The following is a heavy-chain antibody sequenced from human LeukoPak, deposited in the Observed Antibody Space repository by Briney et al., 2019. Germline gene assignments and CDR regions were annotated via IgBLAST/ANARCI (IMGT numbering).Heavy chain of an antibody. D-gene: IGHD6-13*01. CDR2: ITSSCNTI. CDR3: ARDESWSNYYNFMDV. Sequence: GGSLRLSCAASGFTFSIHTMNWVRQAPGKGLEWVSYITSSCNTIYYADSVKGRFTTSRDNAKNSLHLQMNNVRAEDTAVYFCARDESWSNYYNFMDVWGKGTTVTVSS. J-gene: IGHJ6*03. V-gene: IGHV3-48*04. CDR1: GFTFSIHT.